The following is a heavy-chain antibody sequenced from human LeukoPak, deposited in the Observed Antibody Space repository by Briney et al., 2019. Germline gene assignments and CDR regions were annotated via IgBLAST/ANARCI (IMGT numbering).Heavy chain of an antibody. D-gene: IGHD3-16*02. CDR2: ISAYNGNT. CDR3: ARVSPRELSYNFDP. Sequence: ASVKVSCKASGYTFTSYGISWVRQAPGQGLEWMGWISAYNGNTNYAQKLQGRVIMTTDTSTSTAYMELRSLRSDDTAVYYCARVSPRELSYNFDPWGQGTLVTVSS. V-gene: IGHV1-18*01. J-gene: IGHJ5*02. CDR1: GYTFTSYG.